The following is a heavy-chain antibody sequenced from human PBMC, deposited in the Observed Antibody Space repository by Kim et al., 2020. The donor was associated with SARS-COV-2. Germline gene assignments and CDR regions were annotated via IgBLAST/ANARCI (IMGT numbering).Heavy chain of an antibody. D-gene: IGHD6-13*01. J-gene: IGHJ4*02. CDR2: K. V-gene: IGHV2-70*01. Sequence: KYYSTSLKTRLTISKDTSKNQVGLTMTNMDPVDTATYYCARMSASIVAADYWGQGTLVTVSS. CDR3: ARMSASIVAADY.